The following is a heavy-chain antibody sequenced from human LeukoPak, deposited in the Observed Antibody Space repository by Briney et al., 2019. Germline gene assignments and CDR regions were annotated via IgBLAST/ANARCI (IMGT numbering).Heavy chain of an antibody. D-gene: IGHD6-13*01. CDR1: GFTFSSYG. Sequence: PGGSLRLSCAASGFTFSSYGVHWVRQAPGKGLEWVAFIRYDGSNKYYADSVKGRFTISRDNSKNTLYLQMNSLRAEDTAVYYCAKDRGIRIAAAGTDYWGQGTLVTVSS. J-gene: IGHJ4*02. CDR3: AKDRGIRIAAAGTDY. V-gene: IGHV3-30*02. CDR2: IRYDGSNK.